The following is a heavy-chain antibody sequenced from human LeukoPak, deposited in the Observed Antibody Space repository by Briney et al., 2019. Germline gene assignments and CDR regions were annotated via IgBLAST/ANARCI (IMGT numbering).Heavy chain of an antibody. V-gene: IGHV3-33*06. D-gene: IGHD3-10*01. CDR1: GFTFSSYG. CDR3: AKDLSITMVRGVLDY. J-gene: IGHJ4*02. CDR2: IWYDGSNK. Sequence: GGSLRLSCAASGFTFSSYGMHWVRQAPGKGLEWVAVIWYDGSNKYYADSVKGRFTTSRDNSKNTLYLQMNSLRAEDTAVYYCAKDLSITMVRGVLDYWGQGTLVTVSS.